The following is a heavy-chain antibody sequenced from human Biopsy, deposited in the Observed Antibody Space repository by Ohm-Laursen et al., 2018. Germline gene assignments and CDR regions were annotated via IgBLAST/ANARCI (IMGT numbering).Heavy chain of an antibody. CDR1: GDSISTSTTYY. J-gene: IGHJ5*02. CDR2: IYNSETT. Sequence: SETLSLTCTVSGDSISTSTTYYWAWLRQPPGKGLEWIGSIYNSETTFYNPSLKSRVAISVDTSTKQFSLKVSSVTAADTALYYCARHPTGFWFDPWGHGTLVTVSS. CDR3: ARHPTGFWFDP. V-gene: IGHV4-39*01.